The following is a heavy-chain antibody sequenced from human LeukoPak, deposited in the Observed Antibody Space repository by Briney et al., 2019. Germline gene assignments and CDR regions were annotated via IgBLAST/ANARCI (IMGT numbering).Heavy chain of an antibody. CDR3: ARDKFRFDP. Sequence: SETLSLTCTVSGGSISSSSYYWGWIRQPPGKGLEWIGSIYYSGSTYYNPSLKSRVTISVDTSKNQFSLELSSVTAADTAVYYCARDKFRFDPWGQGTLVTVSS. J-gene: IGHJ5*02. CDR1: GGSISSSSYY. CDR2: IYYSGST. D-gene: IGHD2-21*01. V-gene: IGHV4-39*07.